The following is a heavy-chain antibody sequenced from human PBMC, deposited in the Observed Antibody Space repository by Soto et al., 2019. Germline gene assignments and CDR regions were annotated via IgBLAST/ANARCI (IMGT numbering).Heavy chain of an antibody. J-gene: IGHJ3*02. CDR3: ARGSKYYYDSSGYYSDAFDI. V-gene: IGHV1-69*13. CDR2: IIPIFGTA. D-gene: IGHD3-22*01. Sequence: GASVKVSCKASGGTFSSYAISWVRQAPGQGLEWMGGIIPIFGTANYAQKFQGRVTITADESTSTAYMELSSLRSEDTAVYYCARGSKYYYDSSGYYSDAFDIWGQGTMVTVSS. CDR1: GGTFSSYA.